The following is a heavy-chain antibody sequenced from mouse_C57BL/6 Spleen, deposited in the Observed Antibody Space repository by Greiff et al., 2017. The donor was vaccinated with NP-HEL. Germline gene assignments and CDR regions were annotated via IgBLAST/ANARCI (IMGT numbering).Heavy chain of an antibody. CDR1: GYAFTNYL. CDR2: INPGSGGT. J-gene: IGHJ3*01. CDR3: ARGYSNGGWFAY. V-gene: IGHV1-54*01. D-gene: IGHD2-5*01. Sequence: VQLQQSGAELVRPGTSVKVSCKASGYAFTNYLIEWVKQRPGQGLEWIGVINPGSGGTNYNEKFKGKATLTAEKSYSTAYMQLSSLTSEDSAVYFCARGYSNGGWFAYWGQGTLVTVSA.